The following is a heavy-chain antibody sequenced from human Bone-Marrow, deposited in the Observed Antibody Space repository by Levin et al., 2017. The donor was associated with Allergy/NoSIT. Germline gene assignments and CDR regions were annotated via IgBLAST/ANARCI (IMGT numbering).Heavy chain of an antibody. CDR2: INHSGST. V-gene: IGHV4-34*01. Sequence: GSLRLSCAVYGGSFSGYYWSWIRQPPGKGLEWIGEINHSGSTNYNPSLKSRVTISVDTSKNQFSLKLSSVTAADTAVYYCARVKDNDYGDYDSAFDSWGQGTMVTVSS. D-gene: IGHD4-17*01. CDR3: ARVKDNDYGDYDSAFDS. J-gene: IGHJ3*02. CDR1: GGSFSGYY.